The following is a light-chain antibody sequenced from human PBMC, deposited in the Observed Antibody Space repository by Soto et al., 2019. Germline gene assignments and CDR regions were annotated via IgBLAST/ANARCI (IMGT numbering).Light chain of an antibody. J-gene: IGKJ1*01. V-gene: IGKV3-20*01. CDR3: QQYTDSRT. CDR1: QSISSSY. Sequence: EIVLTQSPGTLSLSPGERATLSCRASQSISSSYLAWYQQKPGQAPRLLVYGVSSRASDVPDRFSGSGSGTDFTLTTSSLEPEDSAVYYCQQYTDSRTFGQGTKVDIK. CDR2: GVS.